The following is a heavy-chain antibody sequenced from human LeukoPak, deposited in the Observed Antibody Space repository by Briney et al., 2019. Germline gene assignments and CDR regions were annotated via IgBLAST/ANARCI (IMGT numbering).Heavy chain of an antibody. D-gene: IGHD3-9*01. J-gene: IGHJ4*02. V-gene: IGHV3-74*01. Sequence: GGSLRLSCAASGFSFSNYWMHWVRQAPGKGLVWVSRINSDGSSTTYADSVKGRFTISRDNSKNTLYLQMNSLRAEDTAVYHCAKGPAYYDILTGYYYFDYWGQGTLVTVSS. CDR2: INSDGSST. CDR3: AKGPAYYDILTGYYYFDY. CDR1: GFSFSNYW.